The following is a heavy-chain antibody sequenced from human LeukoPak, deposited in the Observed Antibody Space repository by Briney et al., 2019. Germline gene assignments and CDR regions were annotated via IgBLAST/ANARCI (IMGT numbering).Heavy chain of an antibody. D-gene: IGHD3-22*01. CDR1: GGSISSGGYY. CDR3: ARGYDSSGYV. Sequence: PSETLSLTCTVSGGSISSGGYYWSWIRQHPGKGLEWIGYIYYSGSTNYNPSLKSRVTISVDTSKNQFSLKLSSVTAADTAVYYCARGYDSSGYVWGQGTLVTVSS. J-gene: IGHJ4*02. CDR2: IYYSGST. V-gene: IGHV4-61*08.